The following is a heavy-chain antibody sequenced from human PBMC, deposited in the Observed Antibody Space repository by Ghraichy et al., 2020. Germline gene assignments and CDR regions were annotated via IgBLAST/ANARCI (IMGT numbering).Heavy chain of an antibody. CDR3: AKTLTHYYYGMDV. V-gene: IGHV3-30*18. J-gene: IGHJ6*02. D-gene: IGHD1-14*01. CDR1: GFTFSSYG. CDR2: ISYDGSNK. Sequence: GGSLRLSCAASGFTFSSYGMHWVRQAPGKGLEWVAVISYDGSNKYYADSVKGRFTISRDNSKNTLYLQMNSLRAEDTAVYYCAKTLTHYYYGMDVWGQGTTVTVSS.